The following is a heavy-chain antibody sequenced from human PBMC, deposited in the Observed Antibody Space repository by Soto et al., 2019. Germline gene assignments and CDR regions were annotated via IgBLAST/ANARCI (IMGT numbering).Heavy chain of an antibody. D-gene: IGHD1-26*01. CDR2: TYSGGTT. Sequence: GGSLRLSCAASGFSVTNNYMSWVRQAPGKGLEWVSVTYSGGTTYYPDSVKGRFTISRDKSKNTLYLQMNSLRAEDTAVYYCARGPEGDLLPIWFGPWGQVNLVTVS. CDR3: ARGPEGDLLPIWFGP. V-gene: IGHV3-53*01. J-gene: IGHJ5*02. CDR1: GFSVTNNY.